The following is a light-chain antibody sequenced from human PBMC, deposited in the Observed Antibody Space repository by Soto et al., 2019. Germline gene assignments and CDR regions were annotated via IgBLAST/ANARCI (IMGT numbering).Light chain of an antibody. J-gene: IGKJ2*01. V-gene: IGKV1-39*01. CDR2: AAS. Sequence: DVQMTQSPSSLSASVGDRVTITCRASQSIVSFLNWYQQRPGTAPKLLLFAASNLESGVPSRFSGRGSSTDFTLSISSLQPEDCATYFCQQTYSMPVTFGQGTKLEMK. CDR1: QSIVSF. CDR3: QQTYSMPVT.